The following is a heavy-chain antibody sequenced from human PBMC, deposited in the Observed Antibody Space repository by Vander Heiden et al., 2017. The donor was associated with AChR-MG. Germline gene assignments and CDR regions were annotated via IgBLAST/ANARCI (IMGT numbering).Heavy chain of an antibody. D-gene: IGHD2-2*01. V-gene: IGHV2-5*01. J-gene: IGHJ5*02. CDR3: AQSGFRYHDNWFDP. Sequence: QITLKESGPTLVKPTQTLTLTCTFSGFSLSTSGVGVGWIRQPPGKALGWLSLIYWNDDKRYSPSLKSRLTITKDTSKNQVVLTMTNMDPVDTATYYCAQSGFRYHDNWFDPWGQGTLVTVSS. CDR1: GFSLSTSGVG. CDR2: IYWNDDK.